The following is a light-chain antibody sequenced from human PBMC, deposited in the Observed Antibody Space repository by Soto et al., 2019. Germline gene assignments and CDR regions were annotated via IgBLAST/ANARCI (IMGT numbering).Light chain of an antibody. J-gene: IGLJ2*01. V-gene: IGLV1-44*01. CDR2: SNN. Sequence: QSVLTQPPSASGTPGQRVTISCSGSSSNIGRNTVNWYQQLPGTAPKLLIYSNNQRPSGVPDRFSGSKSGTSASLAISGLQSEDEADYYCAAWDDSLKVFGGGTKHTVL. CDR3: AAWDDSLKV. CDR1: SSNIGRNT.